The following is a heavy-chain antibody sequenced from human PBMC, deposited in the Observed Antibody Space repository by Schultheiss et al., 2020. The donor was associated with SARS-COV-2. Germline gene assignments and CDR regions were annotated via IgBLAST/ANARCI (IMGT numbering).Heavy chain of an antibody. CDR2: IYYSGST. Sequence: SETLSLTCAVSGGSVSSSSNYWSWIRQPPGKGLEWIGYIYYSGSTYYNPSLKSRVTISVDTSKNQFSLKLSSVTAADTAVYYCARRGYYDSLGFYHDAFDIWGQGTMVTVSS. D-gene: IGHD3-22*01. V-gene: IGHV4-39*01. CDR1: GGSVSSSSNY. CDR3: ARRGYYDSLGFYHDAFDI. J-gene: IGHJ3*02.